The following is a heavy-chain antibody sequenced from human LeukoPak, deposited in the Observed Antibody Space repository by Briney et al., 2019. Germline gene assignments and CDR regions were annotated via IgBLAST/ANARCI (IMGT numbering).Heavy chain of an antibody. CDR2: LRGNGDA. CDR1: GFTFRSYA. Sequence: PGGSLRLSCVASGFTFRSYAMSWVRETPARGLEWVSSLRGNGDAFYADSVKGRFTLSRDESRNTVYLQLNKLRVEDTAIYYCAKASWVSTADAVLWGQGTVVTVSS. D-gene: IGHD3-16*01. CDR3: AKASWVSTADAVL. J-gene: IGHJ4*02. V-gene: IGHV3-23*01.